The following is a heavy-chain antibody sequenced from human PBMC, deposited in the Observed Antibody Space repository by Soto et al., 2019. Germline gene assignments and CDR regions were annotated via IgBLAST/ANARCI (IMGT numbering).Heavy chain of an antibody. J-gene: IGHJ4*02. V-gene: IGHV3-30*18. D-gene: IGHD2-15*01. CDR3: AKLVIGSCSGNTCDDY. CDR2: ISYDSSNK. CDR1: GFTFSYG. Sequence: VQLLESGGGLIQPGGSLRLSCAASGFTFSYGIHWLRQAPGKGLQWVAYISYDSSNKFYGDSVKGRFTISRDNSKNTQFLQMNSLRAEDTAVYYCAKLVIGSCSGNTCDDYWGQGTLVAVSS.